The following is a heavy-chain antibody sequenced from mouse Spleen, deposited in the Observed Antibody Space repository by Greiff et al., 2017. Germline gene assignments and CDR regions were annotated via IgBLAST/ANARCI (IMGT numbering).Heavy chain of an antibody. J-gene: IGHJ4*01. V-gene: IGHV1S81*02. CDR3: TRIYYGSTGTWYYAMDY. CDR2: INPSNGGT. Sequence: QVQLQQSGAELVKPGASVKLSCKASGYTFTSYYMYWVKQRPGQGLEWIGEINPSNGGTNFNEKFKSKATLTVDKSSSTAYMQLSSLTSEDSAVYYCTRIYYGSTGTWYYAMDYWGQGTSVTVSS. D-gene: IGHD2-2*01. CDR1: GYTFTSYY.